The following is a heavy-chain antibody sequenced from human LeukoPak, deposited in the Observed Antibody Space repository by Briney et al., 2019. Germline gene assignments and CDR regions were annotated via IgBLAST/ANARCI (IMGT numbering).Heavy chain of an antibody. D-gene: IGHD6-13*01. J-gene: IGHJ4*02. CDR3: ARGRIEAAGILDY. V-gene: IGHV4-59*01. CDR1: GGSISSYY. Sequence: SETLSLTCTVSGGSISSYYWSWLRQPPGKGLECIGYIYYTGSTNYNPPLKSRVTISVDTSKNQFSLNLSSVTAADTAVYYCARGRIEAAGILDYWGQGTLVTVSS. CDR2: IYYTGST.